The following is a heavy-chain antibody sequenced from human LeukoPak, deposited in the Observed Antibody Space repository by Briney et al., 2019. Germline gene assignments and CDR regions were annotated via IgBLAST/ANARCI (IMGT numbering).Heavy chain of an antibody. CDR1: GFTFSSYE. CDR2: ISSSGSTI. CDR3: ASEEGSGYYPPFDY. J-gene: IGHJ4*02. D-gene: IGHD3-22*01. Sequence: GGSLRLSCAASGFTFSSYEMNWVRQAPGKGLEWVSYISSSGSTIYYADSVKGRFTISRDNAKNSLYLQMNSLRAEDTAVYYCASEEGSGYYPPFDYWGQGTLVTVSS. V-gene: IGHV3-48*03.